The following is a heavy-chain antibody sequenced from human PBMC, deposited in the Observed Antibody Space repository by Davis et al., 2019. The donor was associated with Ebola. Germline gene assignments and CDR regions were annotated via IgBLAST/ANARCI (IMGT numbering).Heavy chain of an antibody. CDR1: GYTFTSYG. V-gene: IGHV1-18*01. CDR2: ISAYNGNT. CDR3: ARRGQGYCSSTSCPADFDY. Sequence: ASVKVSCKASGYTFTSYGISWVRQAPGQGLEWMGWISAYNGNTNYAQKLQGRVTMTTDTSTSTAYMELRSLRSDDTAVYYCARRGQGYCSSTSCPADFDYWGQGTLVTVSS. D-gene: IGHD2-2*01. J-gene: IGHJ4*02.